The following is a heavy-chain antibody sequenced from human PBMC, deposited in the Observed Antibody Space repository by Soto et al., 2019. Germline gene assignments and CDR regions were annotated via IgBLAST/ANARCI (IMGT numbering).Heavy chain of an antibody. CDR1: GFTFSNAW. Sequence: GGSLRLSCAASGFTFSNAWMSWVRQAPGKGLEWVGRIYSKTDGGTTDYAAPVKGRFTISRDDSKNTLYLQMNSLKIEDTAVYYCTPLWLGGPGLDPCGQGTLVTVSS. CDR2: IYSKTDGGTT. V-gene: IGHV3-15*01. D-gene: IGHD3-10*01. CDR3: TPLWLGGPGLDP. J-gene: IGHJ5*02.